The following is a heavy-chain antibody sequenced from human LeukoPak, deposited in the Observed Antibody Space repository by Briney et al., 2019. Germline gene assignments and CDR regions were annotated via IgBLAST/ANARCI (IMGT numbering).Heavy chain of an antibody. D-gene: IGHD5-12*01. CDR1: GGSISSSSYY. J-gene: IGHJ4*02. Sequence: SETLSLTCTVSGGSISSSSYYWGWIRQPPGKGLKWIGSIYYSGSTYYNPSLKSRVTISVDTSKNQFSLKLSSVTAADTAVYYCARDIVATGRINYFAYWGQGTLVTVSS. V-gene: IGHV4-39*02. CDR2: IYYSGST. CDR3: ARDIVATGRINYFAY.